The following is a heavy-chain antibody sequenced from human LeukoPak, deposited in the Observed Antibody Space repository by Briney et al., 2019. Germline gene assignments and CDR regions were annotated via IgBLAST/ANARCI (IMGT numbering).Heavy chain of an antibody. CDR3: ARMNYFISGTSGFDI. J-gene: IGHJ3*02. CDR2: ISGSSNYI. D-gene: IGHD3-10*01. CDR1: GFTFSDYT. Sequence: PGGSLRLSCAASGFTFSDYTMNWVRLAPGKGLEWVSSISGSSNYIYYADSVKGRFTISRGNAKNSLYLQMNSLRVEDTALYYCARMNYFISGTSGFDIWGQGTRVAVSS. V-gene: IGHV3-21*01.